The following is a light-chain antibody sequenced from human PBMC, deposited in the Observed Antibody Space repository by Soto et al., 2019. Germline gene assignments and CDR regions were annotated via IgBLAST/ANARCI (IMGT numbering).Light chain of an antibody. CDR3: QQYYSTPWF. CDR2: WAS. Sequence: DIVMTQSPDSLAVSLGERATINCKSSQSVLYSSNNKNYLAWYQQKPGQSPKLLIYWASTRESGVPDRFSGSGSGTDLTLTISSLQAEDVAVYYCQQYYSTPWFFGQGTKLEIK. CDR1: QSVLYSSNNKNY. J-gene: IGKJ2*01. V-gene: IGKV4-1*01.